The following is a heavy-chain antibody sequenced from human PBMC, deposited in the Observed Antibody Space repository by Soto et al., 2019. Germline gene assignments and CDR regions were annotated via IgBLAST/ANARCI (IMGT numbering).Heavy chain of an antibody. D-gene: IGHD3-3*01. CDR3: ARWEGYDFWSGYYGPVGFY. CDR1: GGTFSSYA. CDR2: IIPIFGTA. V-gene: IGHV1-69*06. J-gene: IGHJ4*02. Sequence: GASVKVSCKASGGTFSSYAISWVRQAPGQGLEWMGGIIPIFGTANYAQKFQGRVTITADKSTSTAYMELSSLRSEDTAVYYCARWEGYDFWSGYYGPVGFYWRQGTLVTVSS.